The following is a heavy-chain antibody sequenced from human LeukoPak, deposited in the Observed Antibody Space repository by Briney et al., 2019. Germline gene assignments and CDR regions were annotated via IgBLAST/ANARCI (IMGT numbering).Heavy chain of an antibody. D-gene: IGHD5-12*01. CDR3: ARAKWLRLLLLLDY. V-gene: IGHV3-30*03. CDR2: ISYDGSNK. Sequence: GGSLRLSCAASGFTFSNYGMHWVRHAPGKGLEWVAVISYDGSNKFYADSVKGRFTISRDNSENTPFLQMNSLRPEDTAVYYCARAKWLRLLLLLDYWGQGTLVTVSS. CDR1: GFTFSNYG. J-gene: IGHJ4*02.